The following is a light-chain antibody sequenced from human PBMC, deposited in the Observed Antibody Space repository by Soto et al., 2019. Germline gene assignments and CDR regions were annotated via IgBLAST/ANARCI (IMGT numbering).Light chain of an antibody. CDR3: AAWDDSLSGPV. CDR2: RNN. Sequence: QSVLTQPPSASGTPGQRVTISCSGSSSNIGSNYVYWYQHLPGTAPKLLVYRNNQRXXXXXXXXXGSKSGTSASLAISGLXXXXXXXYXCAAWDDSLSGPVFGGGTKLTVL. V-gene: IGLV1-47*01. CDR1: SSNIGSNY. J-gene: IGLJ3*02.